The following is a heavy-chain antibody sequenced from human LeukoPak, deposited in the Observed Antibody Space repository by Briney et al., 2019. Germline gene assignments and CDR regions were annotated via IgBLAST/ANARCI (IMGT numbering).Heavy chain of an antibody. CDR1: GGSFSGYY. J-gene: IGHJ4*02. V-gene: IGHV4-34*01. D-gene: IGHD3-10*01. Sequence: SETLSLTCAVYGGSFSGYYLNWIRQPPGKGLEWIGEINPSGSTNYNPSLKSRVAISVDTSKNQFSLKLSSVTAADTAVYYCARGPRGSGSYYKYWSQGSLVTVSS. CDR2: INPSGST. CDR3: ARGPRGSGSYYKY.